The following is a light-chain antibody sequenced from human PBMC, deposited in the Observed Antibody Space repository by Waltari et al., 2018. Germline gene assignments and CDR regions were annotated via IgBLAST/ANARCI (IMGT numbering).Light chain of an antibody. V-gene: IGLV2-23*02. Sequence: QSALTQPASVSGSPGQSITISCTGTSSDVGDYNYVSWYQQHPGQAPKIIIYDVSKRPSGVSNRFSGSKSGNTASLTISGLQAEDEADYYCCSYAGSSTPVVSGGGTKLTVL. CDR1: SSDVGDYNY. CDR3: CSYAGSSTPVV. J-gene: IGLJ2*01. CDR2: DVS.